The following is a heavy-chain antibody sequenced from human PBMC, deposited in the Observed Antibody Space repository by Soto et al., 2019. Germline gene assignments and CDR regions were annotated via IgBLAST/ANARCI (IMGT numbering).Heavy chain of an antibody. J-gene: IGHJ5*02. CDR2: IGSKGQNYAT. Sequence: EVQLVESGGGLVQPWGSLKLSCAASGFSFSDSAMHWVRQASGKGLEWVGRIGSKGQNYATTYAASVTGRFIISTDESKNTAHLQMNILKTEDTAVYYCTKYSGTSSAPAALGQGTLVTVSS. V-gene: IGHV3-73*02. CDR1: GFSFSDSA. D-gene: IGHD1-26*01. CDR3: TKYSGTSSAPAA.